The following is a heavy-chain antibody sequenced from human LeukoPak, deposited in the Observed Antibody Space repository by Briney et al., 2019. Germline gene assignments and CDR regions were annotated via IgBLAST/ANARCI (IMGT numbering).Heavy chain of an antibody. CDR2: ISTSSSYI. D-gene: IGHD6-19*01. CDR3: ARGASVVAGSDNALDI. J-gene: IGHJ3*02. CDR1: GFTFSSFS. Sequence: GGSLRLSCTASGFTFSSFSMNWVRQAPGKGLEWVSSISTSSSYIYYAASVKGRFTISRDNARKSLYLQMNSLRAEDTAVYYCARGASVVAGSDNALDIWGQGTMVTVSS. V-gene: IGHV3-21*01.